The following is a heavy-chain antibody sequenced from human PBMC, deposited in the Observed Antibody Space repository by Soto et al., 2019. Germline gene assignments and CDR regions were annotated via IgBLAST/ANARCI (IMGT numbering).Heavy chain of an antibody. CDR3: VCERYNWNRGGFYS. D-gene: IGHD1-20*01. J-gene: IGHJ5*01. CDR2: ISYDGSNK. CDR1: GFTFSRYA. Sequence: HPGGSLRLSCAAAGFTFSRYAMHWVRQAPGKGLEWVAVISYDGSNKYYADSVKGRFTISRDNSKNTLYLQMNSLRAEDTAVYYCVCERYNWNRGGFYSRGQGTLVTVSS. V-gene: IGHV3-30-3*01.